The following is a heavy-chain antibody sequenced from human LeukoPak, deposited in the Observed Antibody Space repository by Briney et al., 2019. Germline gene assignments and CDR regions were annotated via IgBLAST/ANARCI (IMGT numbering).Heavy chain of an antibody. CDR1: GYTFTDYY. V-gene: IGHV1-2*06. D-gene: IGHD4-17*01. J-gene: IGHJ4*02. CDR3: ATLYGDYRPIFDY. CDR2: INPNTGAT. Sequence: ASVKASCKASGYTFTDYYLHWVRQAPGQGLECLGRINPNTGATNYAQKFQGRVTMTTDTSISTAYMELSRLTSDDTAVYFCATLYGDYRPIFDYWGQGTLVTVSS.